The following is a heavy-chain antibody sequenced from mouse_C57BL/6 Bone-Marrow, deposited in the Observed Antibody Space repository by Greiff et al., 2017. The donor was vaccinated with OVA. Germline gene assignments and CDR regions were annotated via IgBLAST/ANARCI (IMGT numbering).Heavy chain of an antibody. CDR2: IDPNSGST. Sequence: VQLQQPGAELVKPGASVKLSCKASGYTFTSYWMHWVKQRPGQGLEWIGMIDPNSGSTNYNEKFKSKATLTVYKSSSTAYMQLSSLTSEDSAVYYCANDGFCYFDVWGTGTTVTVSS. J-gene: IGHJ1*03. CDR3: ANDGFCYFDV. V-gene: IGHV1-64*01. CDR1: GYTFTSYW. D-gene: IGHD2-3*01.